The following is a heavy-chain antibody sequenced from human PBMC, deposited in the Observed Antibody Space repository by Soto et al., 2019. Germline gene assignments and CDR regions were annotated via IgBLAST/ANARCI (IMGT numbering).Heavy chain of an antibody. CDR2: IYSGGST. V-gene: IGHV3-66*01. D-gene: IGHD1-26*01. J-gene: IGHJ4*02. Sequence: EVQLVESGGGVVQPGGSLSLSCAASGFTVSSNYMSWVRQAPGKGLEWVSVIYSGGSTYYADSVKGRFTISRDNSKNTLYLQMNSLRAEDTAVYYCARGRELLDYWGQGTLVTVSS. CDR1: GFTVSSNY. CDR3: ARGRELLDY.